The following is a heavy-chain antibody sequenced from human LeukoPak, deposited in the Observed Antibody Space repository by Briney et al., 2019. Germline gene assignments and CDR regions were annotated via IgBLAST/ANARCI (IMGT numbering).Heavy chain of an antibody. J-gene: IGHJ5*02. CDR3: ARRGSSKWFDP. CDR2: IYYSGST. CDR1: GGSISTSDYY. D-gene: IGHD6-6*01. V-gene: IGHV4-39*01. Sequence: PSETLSLTCTVSGGSISTSDYYWGWIRQPPGKGLEWIGSIYYSGSTYYNPSLKSRVTISVDTSNNQFSLKLTSVTAADTAVNYCARRGSSKWFDPWGQGTPVTVSS.